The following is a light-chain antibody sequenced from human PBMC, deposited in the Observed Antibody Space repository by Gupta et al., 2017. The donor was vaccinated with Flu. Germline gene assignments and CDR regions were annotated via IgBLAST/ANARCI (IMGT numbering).Light chain of an antibody. CDR3: QQDNEWNS. J-gene: IGKJ4*01. CDR1: QSVSSK. CDR2: DAS. V-gene: IGKV3-15*01. Sequence: SPGTLSVSTGERATRSCRDSQSVSSKLAWYQQRPGQAPRLIMYDASNRATGITARFSGSGTGTEFTLTSSSLQSEDCAVYYCQQDNEWNSFGGGTXVEIK.